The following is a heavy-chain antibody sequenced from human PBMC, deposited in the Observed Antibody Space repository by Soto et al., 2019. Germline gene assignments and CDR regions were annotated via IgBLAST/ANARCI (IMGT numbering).Heavy chain of an antibody. Sequence: GESLKISCAASGFTFSSYWMSWVRQAPGKGLEWVANIKQDGSEKYYVDSVKGRFTISRDNAKNSLYLQMNSLRAEDTAVYYCARDGYSSGWYLGYWGQGTLVTVSS. D-gene: IGHD6-19*01. V-gene: IGHV3-7*01. J-gene: IGHJ4*02. CDR3: ARDGYSSGWYLGY. CDR1: GFTFSSYW. CDR2: IKQDGSEK.